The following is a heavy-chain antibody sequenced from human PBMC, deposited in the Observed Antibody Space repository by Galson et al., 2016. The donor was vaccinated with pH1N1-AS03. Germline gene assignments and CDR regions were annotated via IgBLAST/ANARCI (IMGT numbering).Heavy chain of an antibody. Sequence: SLRLSCAAPGFTLSHYGMHWVRQAPGKGLECVAVVSYDGSNKYYGDSVKGRFTISRDNSKNTLFLQVNGLRPEDTGVYYCARESRGVGAIEVGFDPWGQGTLVTVSS. J-gene: IGHJ5*02. D-gene: IGHD1-26*01. CDR2: VSYDGSNK. CDR1: GFTLSHYG. V-gene: IGHV3-30*01. CDR3: ARESRGVGAIEVGFDP.